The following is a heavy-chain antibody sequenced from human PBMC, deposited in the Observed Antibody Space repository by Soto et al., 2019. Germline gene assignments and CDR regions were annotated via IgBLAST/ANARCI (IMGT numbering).Heavy chain of an antibody. Sequence: QVQLVQSGAEVKRPGASVKVSCKASGYTFINYDVAWVRRAPGQGLQWMGWISISKGKTYYEQNLQGRVTMTTDTVTPTAYREVRSLRSDDTAVYYCARKGYIGNFGLDVGGQGPTVTVSS. CDR3: ARKGYIGNFGLDV. CDR2: ISISKGKT. CDR1: GYTFINYD. J-gene: IGHJ6*02. D-gene: IGHD5-12*01. V-gene: IGHV1-18*01.